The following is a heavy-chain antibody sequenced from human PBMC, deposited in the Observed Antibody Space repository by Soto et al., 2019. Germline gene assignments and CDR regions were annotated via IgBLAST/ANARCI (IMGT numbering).Heavy chain of an antibody. CDR2: IKPNTGKT. Sequence: AASVKVSCKASRYTFIAYDIYWVRQAPGQGLEWMGWIKPNTGKTNYAQKFQGRVTMTRDTSIRNEYMELNNLIANDTDVYYCARRSRTCLNEIKFDSCGQGTTVTVCS. CDR1: RYTFIAYD. V-gene: IGHV1-2*02. CDR3: ARRSRTCLNEIKFDS. J-gene: IGHJ5*01. D-gene: IGHD2-2*01.